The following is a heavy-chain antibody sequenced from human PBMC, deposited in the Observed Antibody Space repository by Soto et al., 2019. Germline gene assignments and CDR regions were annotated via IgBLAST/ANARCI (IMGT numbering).Heavy chain of an antibody. V-gene: IGHV4-59*01. J-gene: IGHJ4*02. CDR3: ARARSDSGYDWGYYFDY. CDR2: IYYSGST. Sequence: PSETLSLTCTVSGGSISSYYWSWIRQPPGKGLEWIGYIYYSGSTNYNPSLKSRVTISVDTSKNQFSLKLSSVTAADTAVYYCARARSDSGYDWGYYFDYCGKGTLVTVAS. D-gene: IGHD5-12*01. CDR1: GGSISSYY.